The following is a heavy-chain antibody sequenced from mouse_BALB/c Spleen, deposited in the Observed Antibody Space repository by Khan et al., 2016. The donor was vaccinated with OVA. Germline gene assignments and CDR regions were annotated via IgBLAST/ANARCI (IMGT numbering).Heavy chain of an antibody. J-gene: IGHJ2*01. Sequence: EVKLLELGPGLVKPSQSLSLTCTVTGYSITSDYAWNWIRPFPGNKLEWMGYISYSGRTSYNPSLKSRISITRDTSKNQFFLQLNSVTTEDTATYYCARSVTITTVVATDFDYWGQGTTLTVSS. CDR1: GYSITSDYA. CDR3: ARSVTITTVVATDFDY. CDR2: ISYSGRT. D-gene: IGHD1-1*01. V-gene: IGHV3-2*02.